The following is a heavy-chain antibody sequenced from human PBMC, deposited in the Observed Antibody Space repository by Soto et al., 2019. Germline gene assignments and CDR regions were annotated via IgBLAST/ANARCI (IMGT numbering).Heavy chain of an antibody. V-gene: IGHV1-69*13. D-gene: IGHD5-12*01. Sequence: ASVKVSCKASGGTFSSFGISWVRQAPGQGLEWMGGIIPVFGRPNYAQRFRGRLTITADESTNTCYMELIDLESEDTAVYYCAREGSGYNFWGQGTQVTVSS. CDR2: IIPVFGRP. CDR3: AREGSGYNF. CDR1: GGTFSSFG. J-gene: IGHJ1*01.